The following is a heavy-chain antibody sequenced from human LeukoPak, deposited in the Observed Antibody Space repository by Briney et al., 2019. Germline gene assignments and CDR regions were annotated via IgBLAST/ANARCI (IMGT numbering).Heavy chain of an antibody. CDR3: ARHAVADSVTVFGVSPDV. Sequence: PSETLPLTCSVSGDSMSSSSYYWGWIRQPPGKGLEWIGSIYYSGTTHYNASLKSRVIISLDRSRTQFSLQVNSVTAADTAVYYCARHAVADSVTVFGVSPDVWGKGTTVTLFS. J-gene: IGHJ6*04. CDR1: GDSMSSSSYY. V-gene: IGHV4-39*01. CDR2: IYYSGTT. D-gene: IGHD3-3*01.